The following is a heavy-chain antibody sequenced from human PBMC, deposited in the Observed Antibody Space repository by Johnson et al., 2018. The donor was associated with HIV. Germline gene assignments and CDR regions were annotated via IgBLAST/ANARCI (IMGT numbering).Heavy chain of an antibody. Sequence: MQLVESGGGLVQPGGSLRLSCAASGFTFSSYDMHWVRQATGKGLEWVSAIGTAGDTYYPGSVKGRFTIPRENAKNTLYLQMNSLRAEDTAVYYCAKGGPDAFDIWGQGTMVTVSS. CDR2: IGTAGDT. V-gene: IGHV3-13*01. D-gene: IGHD1-26*01. CDR3: AKGGPDAFDI. J-gene: IGHJ3*02. CDR1: GFTFSSYD.